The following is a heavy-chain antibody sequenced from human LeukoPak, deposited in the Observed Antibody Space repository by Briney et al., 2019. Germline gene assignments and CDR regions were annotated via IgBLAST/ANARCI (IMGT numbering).Heavy chain of an antibody. CDR2: IYYSGST. CDR1: GGSISSSSYY. CDR3: ARSYYYDSSGYSSDAFDI. D-gene: IGHD3-22*01. Sequence: SETLSLTCTVSGGSISSSSYYWGWIRQPPGKGLEWIGSIYYSGSTYYNPSLKSRVTISVDTSKNQFSLKLSSVTAADTAVYYCARSYYYDSSGYSSDAFDIWGQGTMVTVSS. V-gene: IGHV4-39*07. J-gene: IGHJ3*02.